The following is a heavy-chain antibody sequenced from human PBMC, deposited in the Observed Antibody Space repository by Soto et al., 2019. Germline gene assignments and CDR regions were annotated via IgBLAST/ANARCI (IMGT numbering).Heavy chain of an antibody. J-gene: IGHJ5*02. V-gene: IGHV1-2*02. D-gene: IGHD6-13*01. CDR2: INPNSGGT. CDR1: GYTFTGYY. CDR3: ARVYRMAADGTWRWFDP. Sequence: QVQLVQSGAEVKKPGASVKVSCKASGYTFTGYYMHWVRQAPGQGLEWMGWINPNSGGTNYAQKFQGRVTMTRDTSISTADMELSRLRSDDTAVYYCARVYRMAADGTWRWFDPWGQGTLVTVSS.